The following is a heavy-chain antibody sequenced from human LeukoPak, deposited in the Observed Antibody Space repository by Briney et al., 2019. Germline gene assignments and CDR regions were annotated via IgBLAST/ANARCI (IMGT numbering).Heavy chain of an antibody. CDR1: EFTFGDYW. Sequence: PGGSLRVSCAASEFTFGDYWMHWVRQVPGKGLVWVSHINTDGSSPTYGDSAKGRFTVSRDNAKNTLFLQMNRLRVEDTAVYYCARGTAATAGIDYWGQGTLVTVSS. J-gene: IGHJ4*02. CDR2: INTDGSSP. V-gene: IGHV3-74*01. D-gene: IGHD6-13*01. CDR3: ARGTAATAGIDY.